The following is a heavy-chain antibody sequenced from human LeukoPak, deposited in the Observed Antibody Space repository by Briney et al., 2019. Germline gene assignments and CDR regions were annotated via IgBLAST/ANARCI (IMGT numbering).Heavy chain of an antibody. CDR2: IGSSSSYI. V-gene: IGHV3-21*01. CDR1: GFTFSSYS. J-gene: IGHJ1*01. CDR3: ARSPSVIVDAEYFQH. D-gene: IGHD1-26*01. Sequence: PGGSLRLSCAASGFTFSSYSMNWVRQAPGKGLEWVSSIGSSSSYIYYADSVKGRFTISRDNAKNSLYLQMNSLRAEDTAVYYCARSPSVIVDAEYFQHWGQGTLVTVSS.